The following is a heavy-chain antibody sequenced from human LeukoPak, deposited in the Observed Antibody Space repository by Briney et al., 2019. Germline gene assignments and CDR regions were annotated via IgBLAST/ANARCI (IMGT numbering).Heavy chain of an antibody. J-gene: IGHJ5*02. CDR2: IYTSGSA. Sequence: SETLSLTCTVSGGSISSYYWSWIRQPAGKGLEWIGRIYTSGSANYNPSLKSRVTMSVDTSKNQFSLKLSSVTAADTAVYYCARGWVTAAGTGKAWSDPWGQGTLVTVSS. CDR3: ARGWVTAAGTGKAWSDP. D-gene: IGHD6-13*01. CDR1: GGSISSYY. V-gene: IGHV4-4*07.